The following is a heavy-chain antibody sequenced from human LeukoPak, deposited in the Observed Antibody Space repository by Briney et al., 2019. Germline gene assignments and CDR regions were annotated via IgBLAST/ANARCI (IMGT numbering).Heavy chain of an antibody. CDR2: ISSSSSYI. CDR1: GFTFSSYS. V-gene: IGHV3-21*01. CDR3: ARHMEDIVLMLDY. J-gene: IGHJ4*02. Sequence: PGGSLRLSCAASGFTFSSYSMNWVRQAPGKGLEWVASISSSSSYIYYADSVKGRFTISRDNAKNSLYLQMNSLRAEDTAVYYCARHMEDIVLMLDYWGQRTLVTVSS. D-gene: IGHD2-8*01.